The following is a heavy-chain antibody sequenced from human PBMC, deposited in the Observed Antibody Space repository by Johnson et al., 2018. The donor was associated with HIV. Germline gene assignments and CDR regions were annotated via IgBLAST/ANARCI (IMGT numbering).Heavy chain of an antibody. D-gene: IGHD3-22*01. V-gene: IGHV3-11*04. Sequence: QVQLVESGGGLVKPGGSLRLSCAASGFAFSDYYMAWSRQAPGKGLEWVSFISSGSHSIYYADSVKGRFTISRDNSKSTLYLQMNSLRAEDTAGYYCAKGHSSGYPKDAFDIWGQGTMVTVSS. CDR3: AKGHSSGYPKDAFDI. CDR2: ISSGSHSI. CDR1: GFAFSDYY. J-gene: IGHJ3*02.